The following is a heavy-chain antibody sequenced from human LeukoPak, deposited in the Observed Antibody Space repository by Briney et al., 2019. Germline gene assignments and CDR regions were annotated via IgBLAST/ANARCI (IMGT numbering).Heavy chain of an antibody. CDR1: GFTFSSYG. CDR2: ISYDGSNK. Sequence: GGSLRLSCAASGFTFSSYGMHWVRQAPGKGLEWVAVISYDGSNKYYADSVKGRFTISRDNSKNTLYLQMNSLRAEDTAVYYCARDRVHDSSGYYQPSFDYWGQGTLVTVSS. J-gene: IGHJ4*02. CDR3: ARDRVHDSSGYYQPSFDY. V-gene: IGHV3-30*03. D-gene: IGHD3-22*01.